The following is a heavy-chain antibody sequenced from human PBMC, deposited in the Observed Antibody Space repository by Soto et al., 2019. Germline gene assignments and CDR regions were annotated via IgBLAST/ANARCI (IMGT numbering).Heavy chain of an antibody. CDR3: ARARGIVLTPYYYYYMDV. D-gene: IGHD2-8*01. CDR1: GFTFSSYS. Sequence: GGSLRLSCAASGFTFSSYSMNWVRQAPGKGLEWVSYISSSSSTIYYADSVKGRFTISRDNAKNSLYLQMNSLRAEDTAVYYCARARGIVLTPYYYYYMDVWGKGTTVTVSS. CDR2: ISSSSSTI. V-gene: IGHV3-48*01. J-gene: IGHJ6*03.